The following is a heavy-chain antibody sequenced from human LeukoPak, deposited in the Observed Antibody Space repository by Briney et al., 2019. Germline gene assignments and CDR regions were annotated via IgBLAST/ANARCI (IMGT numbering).Heavy chain of an antibody. J-gene: IGHJ4*02. Sequence: GGSLRLSCAASGFDISGSYMSWVRQAPGKGLEWVSVTYSGGTTYYADSVKGRFTISRDNSKNTLYLQMNNLRAGDTAVYYCARQAGYSSGWVSYHFDFWGQGTLVTVSS. CDR3: ARQAGYSSGWVSYHFDF. CDR2: TYSGGTT. D-gene: IGHD6-25*01. V-gene: IGHV3-66*04. CDR1: GFDISGSY.